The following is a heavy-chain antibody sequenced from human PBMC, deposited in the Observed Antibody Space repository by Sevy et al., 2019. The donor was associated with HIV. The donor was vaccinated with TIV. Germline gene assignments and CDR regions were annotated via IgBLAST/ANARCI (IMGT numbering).Heavy chain of an antibody. CDR1: GFTFSSHA. CDR2: ISYDGSNK. D-gene: IGHD4-17*01. J-gene: IGHJ5*02. V-gene: IGHV3-30-3*01. CDR3: ARDQHDYDGNLRTGWFDP. Sequence: GGSLRLSCAASGFTFSSHAMHWVRQAPGKGLEWVAVISYDGSNKYYADSVKGRFTISRDNSKNTLYLQVKSLRTEDTAVYYCARDQHDYDGNLRTGWFDPWGQGTLVTVSS.